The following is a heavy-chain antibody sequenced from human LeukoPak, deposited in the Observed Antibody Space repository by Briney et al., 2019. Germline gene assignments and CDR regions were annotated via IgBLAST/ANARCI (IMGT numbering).Heavy chain of an antibody. D-gene: IGHD3-3*01. V-gene: IGHV3-23*01. CDR1: GFTFTNFA. CDR3: AKDRSRITIFEPPGPFDY. J-gene: IGHJ4*02. CDR2: ISGSGGST. Sequence: HPGGSLRLSCAGSGFTFTNFAMTWVRQAPGKGLEWVSAISGSGGSTYYADSVKGRFTISRDNSKNTLYLQMNSLRAEDTAVYYCAKDRSRITIFEPPGPFDYWGQGTLVTVSS.